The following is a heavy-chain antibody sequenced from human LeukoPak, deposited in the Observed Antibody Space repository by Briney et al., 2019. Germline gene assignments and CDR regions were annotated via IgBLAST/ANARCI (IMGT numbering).Heavy chain of an antibody. Sequence: PGGSLRLSCAASGFTFSSYAMSWVRQAPGKGLEWVSAISGSGGSTYYADSVKGRFTISRDNSKNTIYLQMNSLRAEDTAVYYCAKAPISNWGSLFENWGQGTQVIVSA. CDR2: ISGSGGST. J-gene: IGHJ1*01. D-gene: IGHD7-27*01. CDR1: GFTFSSYA. V-gene: IGHV3-23*01. CDR3: AKAPISNWGSLFEN.